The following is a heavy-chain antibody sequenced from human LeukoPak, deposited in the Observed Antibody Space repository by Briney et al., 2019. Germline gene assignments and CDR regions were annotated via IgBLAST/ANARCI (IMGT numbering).Heavy chain of an antibody. D-gene: IGHD2-15*01. J-gene: IGHJ4*02. CDR3: ARLYGGRNYFDY. CDR2: ISAYNGNT. Sequence: ASVKVSCKASGYTFTSYYMHWVRQAPGQGLEWMGWISAYNGNTNYAQKPQGRVTMTTDTSTSTAYMELRSLRSDDTAVYYCARLYGGRNYFDYWGQGTLVTVSS. V-gene: IGHV1-18*04. CDR1: GYTFTSYY.